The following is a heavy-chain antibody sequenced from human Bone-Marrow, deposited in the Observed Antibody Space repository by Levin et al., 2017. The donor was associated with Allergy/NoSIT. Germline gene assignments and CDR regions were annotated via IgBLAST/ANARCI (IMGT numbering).Heavy chain of an antibody. J-gene: IGHJ4*02. CDR3: SRDAYAGIAVAGTNPSDY. CDR1: GYIFTAFY. CDR2: INPNSGGT. V-gene: IGHV1-2*02. Sequence: EASVKVSCRASGYIFTAFYIHWLRQAPGQGFEWIGWINPNSGGTNFAQRFQGRVTLTRDTSISTAYMELSRLTSDDSAVYYCSRDAYAGIAVAGTNPSDYWGQGTLVSVSS. D-gene: IGHD6-19*01.